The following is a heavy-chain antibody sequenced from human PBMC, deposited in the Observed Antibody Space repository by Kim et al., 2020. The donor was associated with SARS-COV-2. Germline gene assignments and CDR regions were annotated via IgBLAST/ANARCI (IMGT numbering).Heavy chain of an antibody. J-gene: IGHJ4*02. CDR1: GFTFSSYA. V-gene: IGHV3-30*18. D-gene: IGHD6-13*01. CDR2: ISYDGSNK. Sequence: GGSLRLSCAASGFTFSSYAMHWVRQAPGKGLEWVAVISYDGSNKYHAGSVEGRFIISRDNSKNTLYLQMDSLRVDDTAVYYCAKDFRAGRSRWNDYWGQGTLVTVSS. CDR3: AKDFRAGRSRWNDY.